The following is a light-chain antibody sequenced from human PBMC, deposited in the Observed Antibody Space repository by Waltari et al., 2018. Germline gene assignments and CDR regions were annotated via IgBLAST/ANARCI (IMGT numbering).Light chain of an antibody. CDR3: AAWDDSLNGWV. V-gene: IGLV1-44*01. Sequence: QSVLTQPPSASGTPGQRVTISCSGSRSNIGSTTVNWYQQLPGTAPKLLIYSNNQRPSGVPDRFSGSKSGTSASLAISGLQSEDEADYYCAAWDDSLNGWVFGGGTKLTVL. J-gene: IGLJ3*02. CDR1: RSNIGSTT. CDR2: SNN.